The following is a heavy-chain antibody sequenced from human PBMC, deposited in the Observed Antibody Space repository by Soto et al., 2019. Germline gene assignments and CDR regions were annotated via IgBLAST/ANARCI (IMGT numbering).Heavy chain of an antibody. V-gene: IGHV3-23*01. CDR2: ISGSGDST. J-gene: IGHJ4*02. D-gene: IGHD1-26*01. CDR3: ARRGSGSYYDY. CDR1: GFTFSSYA. Sequence: EVQLLESGGGLVQPGGSLRLSCAASGFTFSSYAMRWVRQAPVTGLEWVSAISGSGDSTYYPDSVKGRFTISRDNPTNTLYLQMNSLSAEDTAVYYCARRGSGSYYDYWGQGTLVTVSS.